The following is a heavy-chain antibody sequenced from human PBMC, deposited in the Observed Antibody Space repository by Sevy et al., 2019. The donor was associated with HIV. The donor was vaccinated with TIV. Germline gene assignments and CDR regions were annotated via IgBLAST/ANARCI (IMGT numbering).Heavy chain of an antibody. CDR1: GFTVSSNY. Sequence: GGSLRLSCAASGFTVSSNYMSWVRQAPGKGLEWVSVIYSGGSTYYADSGKGRFTISRDNSKNTLYLQMNSLRAEDTAVYYCARTGRDGYNPHYYYYYYMDVWGKGTTVTVSS. CDR2: IYSGGST. D-gene: IGHD5-12*01. V-gene: IGHV3-53*01. CDR3: ARTGRDGYNPHYYYYYYMDV. J-gene: IGHJ6*03.